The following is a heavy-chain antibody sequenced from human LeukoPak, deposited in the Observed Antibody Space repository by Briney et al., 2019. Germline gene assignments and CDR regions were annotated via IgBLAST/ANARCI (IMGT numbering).Heavy chain of an antibody. Sequence: ASVKVSCKASGGTFSRYAISWVRQAPGQGLEWMGGIIPIFGTANYAQKFQGRVTITADESTSTAYMELSSLRSEDTAVYYCASAPGPSSGSYPLGYWGQGTLVTVSS. V-gene: IGHV1-69*13. J-gene: IGHJ4*02. CDR1: GGTFSRYA. CDR2: IIPIFGTA. CDR3: ASAPGPSSGSYPLGY. D-gene: IGHD1-26*01.